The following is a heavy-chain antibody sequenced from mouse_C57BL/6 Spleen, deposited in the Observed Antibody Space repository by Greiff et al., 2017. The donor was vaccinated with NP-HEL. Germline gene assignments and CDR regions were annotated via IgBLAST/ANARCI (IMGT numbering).Heavy chain of an antibody. J-gene: IGHJ4*01. CDR2: IYPGDGDT. D-gene: IGHD2-4*01. Sequence: QVQLQQPGPELVKPGASVKISCKASGYAFSSSWMNWVKQRPGKGLEWIGRIYPGDGDTNYNGKFKGKATLTADKSSSTAYMQLSSLTSEDSAVYFCARSRYYDKIFYYYAMDYWGQGTSVTVSS. V-gene: IGHV1-82*01. CDR1: GYAFSSSW. CDR3: ARSRYYDKIFYYYAMDY.